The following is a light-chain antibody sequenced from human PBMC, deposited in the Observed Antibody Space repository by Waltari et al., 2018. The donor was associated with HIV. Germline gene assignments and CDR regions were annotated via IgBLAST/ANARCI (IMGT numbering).Light chain of an antibody. Sequence: QSILTQPPSVSAAPGQKVSFSCSGGNSNVENNYVSWYQQVPGKAPRLLIYYNGKRPSGIPDRFAASKAGMSATLDITGLQIVDEADYYCGTWDSSLKLYVFGPGTTVAVL. J-gene: IGLJ1*01. V-gene: IGLV1-51*01. CDR2: YNG. CDR1: NSNVENNY. CDR3: GTWDSSLKLYV.